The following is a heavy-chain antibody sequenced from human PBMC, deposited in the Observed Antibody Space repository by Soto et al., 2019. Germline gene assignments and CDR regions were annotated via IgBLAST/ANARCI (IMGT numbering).Heavy chain of an antibody. D-gene: IGHD4-17*01. V-gene: IGHV3-33*01. Sequence: QVQLVESGGGVVQPGRSPRLSCAASGFTFSSYGMHWVSQAPGKGLEWVAVIWYDGSNKYYADSVKGRFTISRDNSKNTLYLQMNSLRAEDTAVYYCAREGLYGDYTALVDYWGQGTLVTVSS. J-gene: IGHJ4*02. CDR3: AREGLYGDYTALVDY. CDR1: GFTFSSYG. CDR2: IWYDGSNK.